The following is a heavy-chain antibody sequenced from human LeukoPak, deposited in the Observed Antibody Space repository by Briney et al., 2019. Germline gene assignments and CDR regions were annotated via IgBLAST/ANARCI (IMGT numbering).Heavy chain of an antibody. CDR1: GFTFGAFW. CDR2: INSGGSSI. V-gene: IGHV3-74*01. D-gene: IGHD2-21*02. J-gene: IGHJ4*02. CDR3: AREDCRCVCSSRLDD. Sequence: GGSLRLSCAASGFTFGAFWMHWVRRAPGKGLDWVLRINSGGSSISYADSVKGRFTISRDNAKNTLYLQMNRLRVEDTAVYYCAREDCRCVCSSRLDDWGQGIVVSVSS.